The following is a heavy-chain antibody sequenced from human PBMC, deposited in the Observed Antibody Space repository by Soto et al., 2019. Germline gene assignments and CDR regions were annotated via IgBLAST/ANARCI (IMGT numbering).Heavy chain of an antibody. V-gene: IGHV4-34*01. Sequence: PWETLSLTCAVYGGSFSAYYWGLIRQPPGKGLEWIGTIQYRGSTYYNPSLKSRVTMSLDTSKNQYSLRLSSVTAADTAVYFSAGMFWFGDSLFDYWGPGTLVTVSS. CDR2: IQYRGST. CDR3: AGMFWFGDSLFDY. CDR1: GGSFSAYY. D-gene: IGHD3-10*01. J-gene: IGHJ4*02.